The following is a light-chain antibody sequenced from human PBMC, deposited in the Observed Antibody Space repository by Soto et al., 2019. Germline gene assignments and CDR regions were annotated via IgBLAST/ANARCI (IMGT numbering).Light chain of an antibody. J-gene: IGKJ2*01. CDR1: QNISVW. V-gene: IGKV1-5*01. Sequence: DIQMTQSPSTLSASVGDGVTITCRSSQNISVWLAWYQQRPGKAPNFLIYDASSLETWVPSRFSGSGSGTEFTLTIRSLQPDDFASYYCQQYDSSSTPFGQGTKLEIK. CDR2: DAS. CDR3: QQYDSSSTP.